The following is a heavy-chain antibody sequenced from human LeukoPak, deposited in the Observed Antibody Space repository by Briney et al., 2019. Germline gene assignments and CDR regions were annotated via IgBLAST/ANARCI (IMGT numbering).Heavy chain of an antibody. CDR1: GFTFSNAW. V-gene: IGHV3-15*01. D-gene: IGHD1-26*01. J-gene: IGHJ6*03. CDR2: IKSKTDGGTT. Sequence: GGSLRLSCAASGFTFSNAWMSWVRQAPGKGLEWVGRIKSKTDGGTTDYAAPVKGRFTISRDDSKNTLYLQMNSLKTEDTAVYYCARDPNSGGYYQYYYYYMDVWGQGTTVTVSS. CDR3: ARDPNSGGYYQYYYYYMDV.